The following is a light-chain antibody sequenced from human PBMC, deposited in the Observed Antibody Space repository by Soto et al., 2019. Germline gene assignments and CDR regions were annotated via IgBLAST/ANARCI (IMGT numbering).Light chain of an antibody. CDR1: TGAVTNGHY. V-gene: IGLV7-46*01. CDR3: LLSFGGARRV. J-gene: IGLJ2*01. Sequence: QAVVTQEPSLTVSPGGTVALTCASSTGAVTNGHYPYWFQQKPGQAPRTLIYDTSNKHSWTPARFSGSLLGGKPVLTLSGAQPEDEADYFCLLSFGGARRVFGGGTKVTVL. CDR2: DTS.